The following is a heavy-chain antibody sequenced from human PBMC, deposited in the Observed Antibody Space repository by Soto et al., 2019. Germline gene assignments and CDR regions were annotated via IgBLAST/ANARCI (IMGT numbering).Heavy chain of an antibody. J-gene: IGHJ4*02. V-gene: IGHV3-33*01. CDR1: GFTFSSYG. CDR3: ARVHKAYSSGWFPSQAFDY. Sequence: QVQLVESGGGVVQPGRSLRLSCAASGFTFSSYGMHWVRQAPGKGLEWVAVIWYDGSNKYYADSVKGRFTISRDNSKNTLYLQMNSLRAEDTAVYYCARVHKAYSSGWFPSQAFDYWGQGTLVTVS. CDR2: IWYDGSNK. D-gene: IGHD6-19*01.